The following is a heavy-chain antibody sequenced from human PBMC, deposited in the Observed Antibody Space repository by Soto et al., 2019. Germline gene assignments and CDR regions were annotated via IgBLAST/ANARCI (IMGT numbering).Heavy chain of an antibody. CDR2: IYYSGST. V-gene: IGHV4-61*01. D-gene: IGHD3-16*01. J-gene: IGHJ4*02. Sequence: QVQLQESGPGLVKPSETLSLTCTVSGGSVSSGRYYWSWIRQPPGKGLEWIGYIYYSGSTNYNHSLKSRVTISVDTSKNQFSLKLSSVTAADTAVYYCARGGEGGYWGQGTLVTVSS. CDR1: GGSVSSGRYY. CDR3: ARGGEGGY.